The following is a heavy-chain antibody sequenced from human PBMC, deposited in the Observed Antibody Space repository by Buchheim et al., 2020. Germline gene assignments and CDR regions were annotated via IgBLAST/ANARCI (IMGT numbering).Heavy chain of an antibody. D-gene: IGHD3-9*01. CDR3: AKLPDYDILTGYYWFDP. V-gene: IGHV3-23*01. CDR1: GFTFSSYA. Sequence: EVQLLESGGGLVQPGGSLRLSCAASGFTFSSYAMSWVRQAPGKGLEWVSAISGSGGSTYCADSVKGRFTISRDNSKNTLYLQMNSLRAEDTAVYYCAKLPDYDILTGYYWFDPWGQGTL. CDR2: ISGSGGST. J-gene: IGHJ5*02.